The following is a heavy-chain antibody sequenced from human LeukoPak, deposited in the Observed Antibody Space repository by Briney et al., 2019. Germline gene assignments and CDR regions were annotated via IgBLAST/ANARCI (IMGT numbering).Heavy chain of an antibody. CDR2: ISGSGGST. CDR1: GFSFSTYA. V-gene: IGHV3-23*01. D-gene: IGHD1-26*01. CDR3: AKDLGGSLDY. Sequence: GGSLRLSCVASGFSFSTYAMTWVRQAPGKGLEWVSAISGSGGSTYYADSVKGRFTISRDNSKNTLYLQMNSLRAEDTAVYYCAKDLGGSLDYWGQGTLVTVSS. J-gene: IGHJ4*02.